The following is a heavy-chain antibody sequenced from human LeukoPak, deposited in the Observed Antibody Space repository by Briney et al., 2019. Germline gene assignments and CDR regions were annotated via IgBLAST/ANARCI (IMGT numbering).Heavy chain of an antibody. CDR2: ISGSGGST. J-gene: IGHJ4*02. CDR3: AEDGRQYQLLFFDY. V-gene: IGHV3-23*01. CDR1: GFTFSSYS. Sequence: PGGSLRLSCAASGFTFSSYSMSWVRQAPGKGLEWVSAISGSGGSTYYADSVKGRFTISRDNSKNTLYLQMNSLRAEDTAVYYCAEDGRQYQLLFFDYWGQGTLVTVSS. D-gene: IGHD2-2*01.